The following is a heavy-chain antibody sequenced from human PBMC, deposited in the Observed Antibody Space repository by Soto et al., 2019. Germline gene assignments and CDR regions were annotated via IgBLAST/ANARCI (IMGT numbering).Heavy chain of an antibody. CDR3: ARDRRRAAADNWFDP. J-gene: IGHJ5*02. D-gene: IGHD6-13*01. Sequence: PGGSLRLSCAASGFTFSSYSMNWVRQAPGKGLEWVSSISSSSYIYYADSVKGRFTISRDNAKNSLYLQMNSLRAEDTAVYYCARDRRRAAADNWFDPWGQGTLVTVSS. CDR1: GFTFSSYS. CDR2: ISSSSYI. V-gene: IGHV3-21*01.